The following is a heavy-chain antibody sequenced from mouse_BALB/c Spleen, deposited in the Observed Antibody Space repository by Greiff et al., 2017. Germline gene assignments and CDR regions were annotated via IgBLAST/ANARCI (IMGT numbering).Heavy chain of an antibody. J-gene: IGHJ2*01. V-gene: IGHV1-82*01. CDR2: IYPGDGDT. D-gene: IGHD2-1*01. CDR3: ARTYGNYLYFDY. CDR1: GYAFSSSW. Sequence: VQLQQSGPELVKPGASVKISCKASGYAFSSSWMNWVKQRPGQGLEWIGRIYPGDGDTNYNGKFKGKATLTADKSSSTAYMQLSSLTSVDSAVYFCARTYGNYLYFDYWGQGTTLTVSS.